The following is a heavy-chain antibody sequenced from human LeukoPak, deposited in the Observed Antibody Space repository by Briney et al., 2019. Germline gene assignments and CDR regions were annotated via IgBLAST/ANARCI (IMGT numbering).Heavy chain of an antibody. V-gene: IGHV3-48*03. J-gene: IGHJ4*02. CDR1: GFTFSSYE. CDR2: ISSSGSTI. CDR3: ARDSNYRLFDY. D-gene: IGHD1-1*01. Sequence: PGGSLRLSCAASGFTFSSYEMNWVRQAPGKGLEWVSYISSSGSTIYYADSVKGRFTISRDNAKNSLYLQMNSLRAEDTAVYYCARDSNYRLFDYWGQGTLVTVSS.